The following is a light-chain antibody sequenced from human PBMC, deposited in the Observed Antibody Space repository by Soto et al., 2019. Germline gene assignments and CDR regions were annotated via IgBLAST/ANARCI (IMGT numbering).Light chain of an antibody. CDR1: QSVSSS. CDR3: QQYKNWPWT. CDR2: GAS. J-gene: IGKJ1*01. Sequence: EIVLTQSPATLSVSQGERAAISGRTSQSVSSSLAWHQQKPGQAPNLLIYGASTRATGIPARFSGSGSGTEFTLTISSLQSEDCAVYYCQQYKNWPWTFGQGTKVDI. V-gene: IGKV3-15*01.